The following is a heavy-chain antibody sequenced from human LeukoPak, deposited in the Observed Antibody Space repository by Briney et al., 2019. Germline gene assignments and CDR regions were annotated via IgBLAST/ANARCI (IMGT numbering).Heavy chain of an antibody. J-gene: IGHJ4*02. D-gene: IGHD4-17*01. CDR1: GFTFSSYG. V-gene: IGHV3-30*03. CDR2: ISYDGSNK. CDR3: ARRSTVTTRGGAPDY. Sequence: PGRSLRLSCAASGFTFSSYGMHWVRQAPGKGLEWVAVISYDGSNKYYADSVKGRFTISRDNSKNMLYLQMNSLRAEDTAVYYCARRSTVTTRGGAPDYWGQGTLVTVSS.